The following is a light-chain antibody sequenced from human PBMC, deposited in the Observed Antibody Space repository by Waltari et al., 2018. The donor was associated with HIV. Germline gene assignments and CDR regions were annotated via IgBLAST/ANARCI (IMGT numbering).Light chain of an antibody. J-gene: IGKJ1*01. CDR3: MQGTHWPWT. CDR2: NIS. CDR1: QSLVYSDGNTY. V-gene: IGKV2-30*01. Sequence: DVVLTQTPLSLPVTLGQPASISCRSSQSLVYSDGNTYLIWLQQRPGQSPRRLIYNISKRDSGVPDTFSGSGADTNFTLTISRVEADDVGLYYCMQGTHWPWTFGQGTKVEI.